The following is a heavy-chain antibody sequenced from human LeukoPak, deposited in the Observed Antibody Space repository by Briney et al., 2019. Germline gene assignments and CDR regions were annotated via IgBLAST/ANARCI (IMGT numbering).Heavy chain of an antibody. D-gene: IGHD3-9*01. J-gene: IGHJ4*02. Sequence: GGSLRLSCAASGFTFSSYSVNWVRQAPGKGLEWVSSISSSSSYIYYADSVKGRFTISRDNAKNSLYLQMNSLRAEDTAVYYCAREGGYFDYYFDYWGQGTLVTVSS. CDR3: AREGGYFDYYFDY. CDR1: GFTFSSYS. CDR2: ISSSSSYI. V-gene: IGHV3-21*01.